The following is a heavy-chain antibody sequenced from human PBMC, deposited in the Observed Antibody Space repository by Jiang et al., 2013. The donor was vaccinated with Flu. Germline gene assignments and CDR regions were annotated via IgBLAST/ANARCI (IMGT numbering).Heavy chain of an antibody. J-gene: IGHJ4*02. CDR2: IYPGDSDT. D-gene: IGHD3-3*01. Sequence: KXSCKSSGYSFTSYWIAWVRQMPGKGLEWMGIIYPGDSDTTYSPSFQGQVTISADKSISTAYLQWSSLKASDTAMYYCARSGWSGYSYFDFWGQGTLVTVSS. V-gene: IGHV5-51*01. CDR1: GYSFTSYW. CDR3: ARSGWSGYSYFDF.